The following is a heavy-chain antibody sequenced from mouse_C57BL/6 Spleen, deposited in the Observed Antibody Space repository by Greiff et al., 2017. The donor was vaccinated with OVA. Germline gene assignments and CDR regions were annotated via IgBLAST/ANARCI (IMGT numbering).Heavy chain of an antibody. CDR3: ARGGYPFDY. V-gene: IGHV3-6*01. J-gene: IGHJ2*01. CDR2: ISYDGSN. D-gene: IGHD2-14*01. Sequence: EVHLVESGPGLVKPSQSLSLTCSVTGYSITSGYYWNWIRQFPGNKLEWMGYISYDGSNNYNPSLKNRFSITRDTSKNQFFLKLNSVTTGDTATYYCARGGYPFDYWGQGTTLTVSS. CDR1: GYSITSGYY.